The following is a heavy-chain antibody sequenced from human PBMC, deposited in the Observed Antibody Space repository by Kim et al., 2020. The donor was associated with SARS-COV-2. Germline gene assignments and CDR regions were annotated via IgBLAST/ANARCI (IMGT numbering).Heavy chain of an antibody. CDR2: TT. V-gene: IGHV4-39*07. Sequence: TTYYDPSLKSRVTISVDTSKNQFSLNLTSVTAADTAVYYCVADSSGYYSFDYWGQGTLVTVSS. D-gene: IGHD3-22*01. J-gene: IGHJ4*02. CDR3: VADSSGYYSFDY.